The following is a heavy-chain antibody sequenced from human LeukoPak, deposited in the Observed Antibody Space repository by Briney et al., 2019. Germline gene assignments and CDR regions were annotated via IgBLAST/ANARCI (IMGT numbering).Heavy chain of an antibody. CDR2: ISYDGSNK. Sequence: GGSLRLSCAASGFTFSSYAMHWVRRAPGKGLEWVAVISYDGSNKYYADSVKGRFTISRDNSKNTLYLQMNSLRAEDTAVCYCASGLFGVVVAATFDMYWGQGTLVTVSS. CDR1: GFTFSSYA. V-gene: IGHV3-30-3*01. D-gene: IGHD2-15*01. CDR3: ASGLFGVVVAATFDMY. J-gene: IGHJ4*02.